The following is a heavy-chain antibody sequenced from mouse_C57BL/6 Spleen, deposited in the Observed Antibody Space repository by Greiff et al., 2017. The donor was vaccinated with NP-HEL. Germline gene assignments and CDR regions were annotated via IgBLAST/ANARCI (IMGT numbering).Heavy chain of an antibody. CDR2: INPYNGGA. D-gene: IGHD1-1*01. CDR3: ARVDYGSSFYAMDY. V-gene: IGHV1-19*01. Sequence: EVQLQQSGPVLVKPGASVKMSCKASGYTFTDYYMNWVKQSHGKSLEWIGVINPYNGGASYNQKFKGKATLTVDKSSSTAYMELNSLTSEDSAVYYCARVDYGSSFYAMDYWGQGTSVTVSS. CDR1: GYTFTDYY. J-gene: IGHJ4*01.